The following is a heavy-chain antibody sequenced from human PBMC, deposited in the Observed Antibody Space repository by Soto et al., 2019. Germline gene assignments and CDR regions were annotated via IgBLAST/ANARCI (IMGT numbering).Heavy chain of an antibody. V-gene: IGHV3-15*01. CDR2: IKSKTDGGTT. CDR1: GFTFSNAW. CDR3: TTTDPHPEGAFDI. Sequence: GGSLRLSCAASGFTFSNAWMSWVRQAPGKGLEWVGRIKSKTDGGTTDYAAPVKGRFTISRDDSKNTLYLQMNSLKTEDTAVYYCTTTDPHPEGAFDIWGQGIMVTVSS. J-gene: IGHJ3*02.